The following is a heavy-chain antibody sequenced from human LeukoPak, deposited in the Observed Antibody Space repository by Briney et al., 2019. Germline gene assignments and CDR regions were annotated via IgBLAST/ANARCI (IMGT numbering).Heavy chain of an antibody. CDR3: VRGSGYLYYYYYGMDV. D-gene: IGHD3-3*01. CDR2: ISYDGSNK. CDR1: GLTFSSYG. V-gene: IGHV3-30*03. J-gene: IGHJ6*02. Sequence: GRSLRLSCAASGLTFSSYGMHWVRQAPGKGLEWVAVISYDGSNKYYADSVKGRFTISRDNSKNTLYLQMNSLRAEDTAVYYCVRGSGYLYYYYYGMDVWGQGTTVTVSS.